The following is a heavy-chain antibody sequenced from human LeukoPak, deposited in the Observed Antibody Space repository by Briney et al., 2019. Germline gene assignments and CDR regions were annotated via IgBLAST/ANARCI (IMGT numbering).Heavy chain of an antibody. D-gene: IGHD2-2*01. V-gene: IGHV3-23*01. J-gene: IGHJ4*02. CDR3: ALRPDIVVVADDMPEDY. CDR2: ISGSGGST. CDR1: GFTFNNYA. Sequence: GGSLRLPCVASGFTFNNYAMSWVRQAPGKGLEWVSAISGSGGSTYYADSVKGRFTISRDNSKNTLYLQMNTLRAEDTAVYYCALRPDIVVVADDMPEDYWGQGTLVTVSS.